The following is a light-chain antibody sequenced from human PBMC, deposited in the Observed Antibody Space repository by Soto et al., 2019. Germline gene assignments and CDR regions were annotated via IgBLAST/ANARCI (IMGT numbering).Light chain of an antibody. Sequence: EIVMTQSPAPLSVSPGERATLSGRASQSVNSYLAWYQQKPGQAPRLLIYDASNRATGIPARFSGRGSWTDFTLTISSLETEDFSVYYCQQRSIWPITFGQGTRLEIK. J-gene: IGKJ5*01. CDR2: DAS. CDR1: QSVNSY. V-gene: IGKV3-11*01. CDR3: QQRSIWPIT.